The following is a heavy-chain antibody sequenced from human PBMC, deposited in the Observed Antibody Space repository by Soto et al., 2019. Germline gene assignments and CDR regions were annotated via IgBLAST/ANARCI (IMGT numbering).Heavy chain of an antibody. CDR1: GYTFTSYD. CDR2: MNPNSGNT. V-gene: IGHV1-8*01. J-gene: IGHJ3*02. Sequence: EASVKVSCKASGYTFTSYDINWVRQATGQGLEWMGWMNPNSGNTGYAQKFQGRVTMTRNTSISTAYMELSSLRSEDTAVYYCARVEGYCISTSCYGAFDIWGQGTMVTVSS. D-gene: IGHD2-2*01. CDR3: ARVEGYCISTSCYGAFDI.